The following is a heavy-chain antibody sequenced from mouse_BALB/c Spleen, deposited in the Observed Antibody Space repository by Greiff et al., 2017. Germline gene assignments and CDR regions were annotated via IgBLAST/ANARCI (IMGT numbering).Heavy chain of an antibody. J-gene: IGHJ4*01. CDR1: GFSLTSYG. D-gene: IGHD1-1*01. V-gene: IGHV2-2*02. CDR3: AIPSHYYGSSLYAMDY. Sequence: QVQLQQSGPGLVQPSQSLSITCTVSGFSLTSYGVHWVRQSPGKGLEWLGVIWSGGSTDYNAAFISRLSISKDNSTSQVFFKMNSLQANDTAIYYCAIPSHYYGSSLYAMDYWGQGTSVTVSS. CDR2: IWSGGST.